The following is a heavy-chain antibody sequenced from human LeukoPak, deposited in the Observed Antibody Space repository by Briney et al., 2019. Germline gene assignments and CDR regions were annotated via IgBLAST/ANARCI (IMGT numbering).Heavy chain of an antibody. V-gene: IGHV4-34*01. CDR2: INHSGST. Sequence: SETLSLTCAVYGGSFSGYYWSWIRQPPGKGLEWIGEINHSGSTNYNPSLKSRVTISVDTSKNQFSLKLSSVTAADTAVYYCARHSSSWFQHNHFDYWGQGTLVTVSS. CDR3: ARHSSSWFQHNHFDY. D-gene: IGHD6-13*01. J-gene: IGHJ4*02. CDR1: GGSFSGYY.